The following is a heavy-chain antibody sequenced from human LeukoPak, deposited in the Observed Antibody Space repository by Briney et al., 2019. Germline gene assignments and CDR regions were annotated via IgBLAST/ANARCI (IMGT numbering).Heavy chain of an antibody. CDR1: GFTFSSYG. V-gene: IGHV3-30*02. J-gene: IGHJ4*02. Sequence: GGSLRLSCAASGFTFSSYGMHWVRQAPGKGLEWVAFIRYDGSNKYYADSVKGRFTISRDNSKNTLYLQMNSLRAEDTAVYYCATTACRLDYSNVGALLSRAYNFDYWGQGTLSPSPQ. D-gene: IGHD4-11*01. CDR2: IRYDGSNK. CDR3: ATTACRLDYSNVGALLSRAYNFDY.